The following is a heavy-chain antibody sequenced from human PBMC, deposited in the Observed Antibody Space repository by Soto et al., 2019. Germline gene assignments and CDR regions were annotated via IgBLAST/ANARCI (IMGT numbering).Heavy chain of an antibody. CDR2: ISSSGSTI. CDR1: GFTFSSYE. J-gene: IGHJ3*02. CDR3: ARDLASEWYQVDAFDI. V-gene: IGHV3-48*03. Sequence: EVQLVESGGGLVQPGGSLRLSCAASGFTFSSYEMNWVRQAPGKGLEWVSYISSSGSTIYYADSVKGRFTISRDNAKNSLYLQMNSLRAEDTSVYYCARDLASEWYQVDAFDIWGQGTMVTVSS. D-gene: IGHD2-2*01.